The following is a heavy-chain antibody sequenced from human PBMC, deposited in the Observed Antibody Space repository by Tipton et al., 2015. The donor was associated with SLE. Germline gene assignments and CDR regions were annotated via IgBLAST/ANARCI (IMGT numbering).Heavy chain of an antibody. J-gene: IGHJ4*02. Sequence: TLSLTCTVSGGSIRSGDYYWSWIRQHPGKGLDWIGYIHDSGATFYNPSLRSRSDISVDTSQNQFSLRLTSVTAADTAVYYCARPLGASFYFWGQGILVTVSS. CDR1: GGSIRSGDYY. V-gene: IGHV4-31*03. CDR3: ARPLGASFYF. CDR2: IHDSGAT.